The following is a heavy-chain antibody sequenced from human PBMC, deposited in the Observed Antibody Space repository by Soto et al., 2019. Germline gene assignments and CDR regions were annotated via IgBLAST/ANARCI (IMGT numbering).Heavy chain of an antibody. CDR1: GYTFTSYA. Sequence: GASVKVSCKASGYTFTSYAMHWVRQAPGQRLEWMGWINAGNGNTKYSQKFQGRVTITRDTSASTAYMELSSLRSEDTAVYYCASPGAARPGGFGRGYYYYGMDVWGQGTTVTVSS. CDR3: ASPGAARPGGFGRGYYYYGMDV. D-gene: IGHD3-10*01. CDR2: INAGNGNT. J-gene: IGHJ6*02. V-gene: IGHV1-3*01.